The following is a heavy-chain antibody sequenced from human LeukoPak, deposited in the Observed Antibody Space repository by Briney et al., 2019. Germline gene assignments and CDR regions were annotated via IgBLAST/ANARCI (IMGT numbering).Heavy chain of an antibody. J-gene: IGHJ1*01. D-gene: IGHD6-6*01. CDR3: ARSSDSSSLQYFQH. Sequence: SETLSLTCTVSGGSISSGDYYWSWIRQPPGKGLEWIGYIYYSGSTYYNPSLKSRVTISVDTSKNQFSLKLSSVTAADTAVYYCARSSDSSSLQYFQHWGQGTLVTVSS. V-gene: IGHV4-30-4*01. CDR2: IYYSGST. CDR1: GGSISSGDYY.